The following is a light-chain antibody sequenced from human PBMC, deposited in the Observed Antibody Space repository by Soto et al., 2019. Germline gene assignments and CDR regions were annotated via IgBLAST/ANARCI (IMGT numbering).Light chain of an antibody. CDR2: DAS. CDR3: QQRYNWPPIT. J-gene: IGKJ5*01. CDR1: QSVSSY. Sequence: EIVLTQSPATLSLSPGESATLSCRASQSVSSYLVWYQQKPGQAPRLLIYDASNRAAGIPARFSGSGSGTDFTLTSSSLEPEDFAVYYCQQRYNWPPITFGQGTRLEIK. V-gene: IGKV3-11*01.